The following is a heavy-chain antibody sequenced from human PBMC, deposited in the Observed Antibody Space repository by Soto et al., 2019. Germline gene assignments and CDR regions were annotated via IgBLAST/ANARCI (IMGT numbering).Heavy chain of an antibody. J-gene: IGHJ5*02. D-gene: IGHD1-7*01. CDR3: AREKSDLELFNWLDP. V-gene: IGHV5-10-1*01. CDR2: IDPRDPYT. Sequence: PGESLKISCEASGYSFTTYWISWVRQMPGKGLEWMGAIDPRDPYTKYSPSFQGHVTISVDKSISTAYLQWNSLKASDTAIYYCAREKSDLELFNWLDPWGQGTLVTVSS. CDR1: GYSFTTYW.